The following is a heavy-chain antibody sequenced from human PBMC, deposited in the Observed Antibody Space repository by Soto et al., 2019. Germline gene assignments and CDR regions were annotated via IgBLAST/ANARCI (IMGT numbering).Heavy chain of an antibody. CDR1: GGSISSGNYY. V-gene: IGHV4-30-4*01. CDR3: ATMGTPATGLYYFDY. D-gene: IGHD2-15*01. CDR2: ISYSGST. J-gene: IGHJ4*02. Sequence: SETLSLTCTVSGGSISSGNYYWSWIRQPPGKGLEWIGFISYSGSTYYNLSLKSRVTISVDTSKDQFSLNLSFVTAADTAVYYCATMGTPATGLYYFDYWGQGTLVTVSS.